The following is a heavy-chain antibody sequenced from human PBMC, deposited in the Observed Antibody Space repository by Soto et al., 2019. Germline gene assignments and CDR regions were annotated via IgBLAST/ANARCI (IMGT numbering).Heavy chain of an antibody. CDR2: INAGNGHA. CDR1: GYTFTDYG. V-gene: IGHV1-3*01. D-gene: IGHD3-9*01. CDR3: ARDLRYFDWTLGEDYYYAMDA. J-gene: IGHJ6*02. Sequence: QVQLVQSGADVKKPGASVKVSCKASGYTFTDYGLHWVRQAPGQRLEWMGWINAGNGHAKYSQNFKGRVTMTRDTSATTAYMELHSLRSEDTAVYFCARDLRYFDWTLGEDYYYAMDAWGQGTTVTVSS.